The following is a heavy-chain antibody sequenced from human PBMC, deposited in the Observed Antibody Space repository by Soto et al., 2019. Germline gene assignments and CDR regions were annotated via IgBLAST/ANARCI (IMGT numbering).Heavy chain of an antibody. CDR3: AKDLNGGTGYCSGGSCYTDYFDY. CDR1: GFTFSSYG. V-gene: IGHV3-30*18. J-gene: IGHJ4*02. Sequence: GGSLRLSCAASGFTFSSYGMHWVRQAPGKGLEWVAVISYDGSNKYYADSVKGRFTISRDNSKNTLYLQMNSLRAEDTAVYYCAKDLNGGTGYCSGGSCYTDYFDYWGQGTLVTVSS. D-gene: IGHD2-15*01. CDR2: ISYDGSNK.